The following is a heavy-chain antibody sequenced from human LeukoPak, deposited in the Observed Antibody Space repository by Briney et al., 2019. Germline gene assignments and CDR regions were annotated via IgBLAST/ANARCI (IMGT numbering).Heavy chain of an antibody. D-gene: IGHD3-3*01. CDR2: IIPIFGTA. V-gene: IGHV1-69*05. CDR1: GGTFSSYA. J-gene: IGHJ5*02. Sequence: SVKVSCKASGGTFSSYAISWVRQAPGQGLEWMGGIIPIFGTANYAQKFQGRVTITTDESTSTAYMELSSLRSEDTAVYYCARDGQGGYDFWSGYLIRGKDNWFDPWGQGTLVTVSS. CDR3: ARDGQGGYDFWSGYLIRGKDNWFDP.